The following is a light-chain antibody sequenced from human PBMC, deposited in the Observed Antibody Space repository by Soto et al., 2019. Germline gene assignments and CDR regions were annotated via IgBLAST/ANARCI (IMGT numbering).Light chain of an antibody. CDR3: AAWDDSLSSYV. CDR2: NSY. Sequence: QSALTQPPSASGTPGQRVTISCSGSSSNIGSKTVNWYQQLPGTVPKLLIYNSYQRPSGVPDRFSGSKSGTSASLAISGLQSEDEADYYCAAWDDSLSSYVFGTGTKVTVL. CDR1: SSNIGSKT. V-gene: IGLV1-44*01. J-gene: IGLJ1*01.